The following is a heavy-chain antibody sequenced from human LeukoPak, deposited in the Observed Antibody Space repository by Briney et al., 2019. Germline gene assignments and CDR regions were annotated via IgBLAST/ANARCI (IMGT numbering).Heavy chain of an antibody. Sequence: PGGSLRLSCAASGFTFSSYSMNWVRQAPGKGLEWVSSISSSSSYIYYADSVKGRFTISRDNAKNSLYLQMNSLRAEDTAVYYCARDPITMVRGVTNWFDPWGQGTLVTVSS. V-gene: IGHV3-21*01. D-gene: IGHD3-10*01. CDR1: GFTFSSYS. J-gene: IGHJ5*02. CDR2: ISSSSSYI. CDR3: ARDPITMVRGVTNWFDP.